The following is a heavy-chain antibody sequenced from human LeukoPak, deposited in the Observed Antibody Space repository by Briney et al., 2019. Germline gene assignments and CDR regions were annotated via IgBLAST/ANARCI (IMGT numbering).Heavy chain of an antibody. CDR2: TYYWSKWYS. J-gene: IGHJ4*02. CDR1: GDSVSSNSVA. V-gene: IGHV6-1*01. Sequence: SQTLSLTCAISGDSVSSNSVAWNWLRQSPSRGLEWLGRTYYWSKWYSDFGVAVKSRITINPDTSKNQFSLQLNSVTPEDTAVYYCARDGRTIYFDYWGQGILVTVSS. D-gene: IGHD3-3*01. CDR3: ARDGRTIYFDY.